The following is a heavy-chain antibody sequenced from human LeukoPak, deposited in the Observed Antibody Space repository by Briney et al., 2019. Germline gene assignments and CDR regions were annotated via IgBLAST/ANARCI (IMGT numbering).Heavy chain of an antibody. CDR3: ARVEPDCSSTSCYRRCWYFDL. Sequence: PSPTLSPTWTVSGGSISSYYWSCIRQPAGKGLEWIGRIYTSGSTNYNPSLKSRVTMSVDTPKNQFSLKLNSVTAADTAVYYCARVEPDCSSTSCYRRCWYFDLWGRGTLVTVSS. J-gene: IGHJ2*01. V-gene: IGHV4-4*07. CDR1: GGSISSYY. CDR2: IYTSGST. D-gene: IGHD2-2*02.